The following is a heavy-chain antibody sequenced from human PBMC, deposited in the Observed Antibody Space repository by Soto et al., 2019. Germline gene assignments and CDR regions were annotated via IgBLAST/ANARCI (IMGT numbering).Heavy chain of an antibody. J-gene: IGHJ4*02. V-gene: IGHV1-8*01. CDR3: ARGVTSGSFPPFDL. Sequence: QVHLVQSGAEVRKPGASVKVSCKASGYTFTSYDINWVRQATGQGLEWMGWMNPNSGNTAYAQKFQGRVTMTRNTSISTAHMELSSLRSEDTAVYYCARGVTSGSFPPFDLWGQGTLVTVSS. CDR2: MNPNSGNT. CDR1: GYTFTSYD. D-gene: IGHD1-26*01.